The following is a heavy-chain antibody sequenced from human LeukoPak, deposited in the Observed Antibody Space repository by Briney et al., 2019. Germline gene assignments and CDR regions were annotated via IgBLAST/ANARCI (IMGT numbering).Heavy chain of an antibody. Sequence: RGRTLSLSCAVSGFTFSIYWMSWVRQAPEKGREWGTNIKKDGSKKYYVDSVKGRFTISRDKAKNSLYLQMNSLRAEDTAVYYCARDIPDSSGYCYGCYYMDVWGKGTTVTVSS. CDR2: IKKDGSKK. CDR3: ARDIPDSSGYCYGCYYMDV. CDR1: GFTFSIYW. D-gene: IGHD3-22*01. V-gene: IGHV3-7*01. J-gene: IGHJ6*03.